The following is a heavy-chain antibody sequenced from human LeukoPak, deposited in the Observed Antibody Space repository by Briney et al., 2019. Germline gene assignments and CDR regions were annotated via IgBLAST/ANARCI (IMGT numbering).Heavy chain of an antibody. CDR1: GFTFSSFE. CDR2: INSSGSTI. D-gene: IGHD4-17*01. CDR3: ARDLTVTTDVFDY. Sequence: GGSLRLSCAASGFTFSSFEMNWVRQAPGKGLEWLSYINSSGSTIYYADSVKGRFTISRDNAKNSLYLQMNSLRAEDTAVYYCARDLTVTTDVFDYWGQGTLVTVSS. V-gene: IGHV3-48*03. J-gene: IGHJ4*02.